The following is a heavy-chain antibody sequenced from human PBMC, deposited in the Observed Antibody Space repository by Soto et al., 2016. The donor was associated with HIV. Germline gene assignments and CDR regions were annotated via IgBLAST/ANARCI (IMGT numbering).Heavy chain of an antibody. V-gene: IGHV1-24*01. CDR3: GRDRASSGSYYSANYYGMDV. Sequence: QVQLIQSGTEVKKPGASVKVSCKVSGSSLSALSIHWVRQSPGKGLEWVGGFDPEEGKTVYTQKFQGRVTITADESTSTAYMELTSLRSEDTAVYYCGRDRASSGSYYSANYYGMDVWGQGTTVTVSS. CDR2: FDPEEGKT. J-gene: IGHJ6*02. D-gene: IGHD3-10*01. CDR1: GSSLSALS.